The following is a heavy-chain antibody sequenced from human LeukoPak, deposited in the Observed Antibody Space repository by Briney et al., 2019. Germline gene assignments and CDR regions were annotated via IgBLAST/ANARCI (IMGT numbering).Heavy chain of an antibody. CDR3: ARDLGIVVVPAAHNWFDP. D-gene: IGHD2-2*03. Sequence: ASVKVSCKASGGTFSSYAISWVRQAPGQGLEWMGGIIPIFGTANYAQKFQGRVTITADESTSTAYMELSSLRSEDTAVYYCARDLGIVVVPAAHNWFDPWGQGTLITVSS. CDR2: IIPIFGTA. CDR1: GGTFSSYA. V-gene: IGHV1-69*13. J-gene: IGHJ5*02.